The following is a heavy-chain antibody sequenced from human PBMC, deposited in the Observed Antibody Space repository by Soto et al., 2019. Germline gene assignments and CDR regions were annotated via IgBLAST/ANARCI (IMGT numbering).Heavy chain of an antibody. CDR3: GRTIVAAGGRWYIDL. Sequence: QVQLVESGGGLVKPGGSLRLSCAASGFTFSDYYMSWIRQAPGKGLEWVSYINSSSSYTNYADSVKGRFTISRDNAKNSLYLQMNSLRAEDTAVYYCGRTIVAAGGRWYIDLWGRGTLVTVSS. CDR2: INSSSSYT. V-gene: IGHV3-11*05. CDR1: GFTFSDYY. J-gene: IGHJ2*01. D-gene: IGHD6-13*01.